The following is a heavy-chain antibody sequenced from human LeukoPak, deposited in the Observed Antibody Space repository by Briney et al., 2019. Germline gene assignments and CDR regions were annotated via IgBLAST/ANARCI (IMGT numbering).Heavy chain of an antibody. Sequence: GESLKISCKGSGYSFTSYWIGWVRQMPGKGLEWMGIIYPGGSDTRYSPSFQGQITISADKSISTAYLQWSSLKASDTAMYYCARPPYDSSGYYLRDYWGQGTLVTVSS. J-gene: IGHJ4*02. V-gene: IGHV5-51*01. CDR3: ARPPYDSSGYYLRDY. D-gene: IGHD3-22*01. CDR2: IYPGGSDT. CDR1: GYSFTSYW.